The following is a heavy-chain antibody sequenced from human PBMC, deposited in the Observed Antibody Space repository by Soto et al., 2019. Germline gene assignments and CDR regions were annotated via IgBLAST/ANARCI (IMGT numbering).Heavy chain of an antibody. J-gene: IGHJ4*02. CDR1: GGSISGFY. D-gene: IGHD2-21*02. CDR3: ARWTNCGGDCYWLDY. CDR2: IYYTGSA. Sequence: QVQLQESGPGLVKPSETLSLTCTVSGGSISGFYWGWIRQPPGKGLEWIGNIYYTGSANYDPSLKSRVTISLHTSRTQFSLNLSSVTAADAAVYYGARWTNCGGDCYWLDYWGQGTLVTVSS. V-gene: IGHV4-59*01.